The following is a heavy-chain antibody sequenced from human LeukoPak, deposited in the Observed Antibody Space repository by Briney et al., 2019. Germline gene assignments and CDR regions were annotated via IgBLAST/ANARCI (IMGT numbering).Heavy chain of an antibody. V-gene: IGHV3-23*01. J-gene: IGHJ6*03. D-gene: IGHD3-16*01. CDR1: GFTFSSYA. CDR2: IIDSGEST. CDR3: AKLGGQELHNYYVAV. Sequence: GGSLRLSCAASGFTFSSYAMSWVRQAPGKGLEWVSGIIDSGESTYHANFAKGRFTISRDNSNNTLYLQMNSLRAEDTAVYYCAKLGGQELHNYYVAVCGKGTTVAVSS.